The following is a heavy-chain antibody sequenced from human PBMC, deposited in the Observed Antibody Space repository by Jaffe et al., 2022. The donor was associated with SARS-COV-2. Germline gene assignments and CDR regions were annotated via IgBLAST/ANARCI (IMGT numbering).Heavy chain of an antibody. CDR3: AAFNNWFDP. J-gene: IGHJ5*02. V-gene: IGHV4-4*02. D-gene: IGHD3-16*01. Sequence: QVHLQESGPGLVKPLGTLSLTCGVSGDSITSGHWWSWVRQPPGKGLEWIGEVYHSGATSYNPSLKSRVTISVDKSRNQFSLSLSFVTAADTAIYYCAAFNNWFDPWGQGILVTVSS. CDR2: VYHSGAT. CDR1: GDSITSGHW.